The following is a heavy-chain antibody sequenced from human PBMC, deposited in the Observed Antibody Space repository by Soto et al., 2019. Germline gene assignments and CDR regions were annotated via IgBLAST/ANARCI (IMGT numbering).Heavy chain of an antibody. Sequence: QVQLVQSGAEVKKPGASVKVSCKASGYTFTSYDINWVRQATGQGLEWMGWMNPNSGNTGYAQKFQGRVTXTXNXFISTAYMELSSLRSEDTAVYYCARPRNWLRNWFDPWGQGTLVTVSS. CDR1: GYTFTSYD. V-gene: IGHV1-8*01. CDR3: ARPRNWLRNWFDP. CDR2: MNPNSGNT. J-gene: IGHJ5*02. D-gene: IGHD3-9*01.